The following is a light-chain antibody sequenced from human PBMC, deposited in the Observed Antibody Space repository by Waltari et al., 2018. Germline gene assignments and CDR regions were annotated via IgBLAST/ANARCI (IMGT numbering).Light chain of an antibody. CDR1: NSNIGRNT. Sequence: QSVLTQPPSASGTPGQRVTISCSGTNSNIGRNTVNWYQQVPGTDPKHLINSRNQRPAGGPDQFSGSKSGTSASLAISGLQYEEEADYFCAAWDDRLNGPVFCGGTQLTVL. CDR3: AAWDDRLNGPV. V-gene: IGLV1-44*01. CDR2: SRN. J-gene: IGLJ2*01.